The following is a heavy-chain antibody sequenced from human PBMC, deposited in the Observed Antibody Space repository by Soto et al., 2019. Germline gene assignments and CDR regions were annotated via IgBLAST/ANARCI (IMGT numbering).Heavy chain of an antibody. CDR2: INAGNGNT. CDR1: GYTFTSYA. Sequence: ASVKVSCKASGYTFTSYAMHWVRQAPGQRLEWMGWINAGNGNTKYSQKFQGRVTITRDTSASTAYMEQSSLRSEDTAVDYCARSIVVVTAMNDFDYWGQGTLVTVSS. V-gene: IGHV1-3*01. J-gene: IGHJ4*02. D-gene: IGHD2-21*02. CDR3: ARSIVVVTAMNDFDY.